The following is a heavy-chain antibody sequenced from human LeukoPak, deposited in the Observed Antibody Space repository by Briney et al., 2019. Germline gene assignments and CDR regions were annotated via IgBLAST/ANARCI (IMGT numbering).Heavy chain of an antibody. Sequence: SETLSLTCAVFGGSFSGYYWSWIRQPPGKGLEWIGEITHSGSTNYNPSLKSRVTISLDTSKNQFSLKLSSVTAADTALYYCASRYFDTVSPLRGRWFDPWGQGTLVTVSS. CDR2: ITHSGST. J-gene: IGHJ5*02. V-gene: IGHV4-34*01. CDR1: GGSFSGYY. D-gene: IGHD3-9*01. CDR3: ASRYFDTVSPLRGRWFDP.